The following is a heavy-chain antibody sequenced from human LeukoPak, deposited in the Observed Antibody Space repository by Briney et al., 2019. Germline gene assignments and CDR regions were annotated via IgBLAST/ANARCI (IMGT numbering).Heavy chain of an antibody. CDR3: ARLPNWADPHFDY. Sequence: KSGGSLRLSCAASGFTFSSFSMNWVRQAPGKGLEWVSSISSSSSYIYYADSVKGRFTISRDNAKNSLYLQMNSLRAEDTAVYYCARLPNWADPHFDYWGQGTLVTVSS. CDR2: ISSSSSYI. CDR1: GFTFSSFS. V-gene: IGHV3-21*01. J-gene: IGHJ4*02. D-gene: IGHD7-27*01.